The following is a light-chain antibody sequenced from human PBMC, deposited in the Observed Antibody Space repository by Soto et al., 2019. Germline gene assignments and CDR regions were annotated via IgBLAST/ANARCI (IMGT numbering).Light chain of an antibody. CDR1: QRLSSRN. Sequence: THAPGTLSLSPGESATLPCTPSQRLSSRNLAWYQQKPGQAPRPIIYGVSSRATGIPDRFNGSGSGTEFTLTISRLEPEDFAVYYCQQYDSSTRTLGQGTKVDI. J-gene: IGKJ1*01. CDR3: QQYDSSTRT. CDR2: GVS. V-gene: IGKV3-20*01.